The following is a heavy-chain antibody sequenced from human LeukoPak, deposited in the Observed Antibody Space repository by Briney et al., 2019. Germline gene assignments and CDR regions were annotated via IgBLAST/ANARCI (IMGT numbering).Heavy chain of an antibody. CDR3: ARVPGFGELLEYYFDY. CDR2: IIPIFGTA. CDR1: GGTFSSYA. Sequence: SVKVSCKASGGTFSSYAISWVRQAPGQGLEWMGGIIPIFGTANYAQKFQGRVTITADKSTSTAYMELSSLRSEDTAVYYCARVPGFGELLEYYFDYWGQGTLVTVSS. V-gene: IGHV1-69*06. J-gene: IGHJ4*02. D-gene: IGHD3-10*01.